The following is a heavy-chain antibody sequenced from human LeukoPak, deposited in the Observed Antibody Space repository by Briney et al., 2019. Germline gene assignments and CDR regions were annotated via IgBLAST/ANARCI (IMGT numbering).Heavy chain of an antibody. J-gene: IGHJ4*02. CDR3: AGEVAGQLFDY. Sequence: SETLSLTCTVSGGSISSHYWSWIRQPPGKGLEWIGCIYYSGSTNYNPSLKSRVTISVDTYKNQFSLKLSSVTAADTAVYYCAGEVAGQLFDYWGQGTLVTVSS. CDR1: GGSISSHY. D-gene: IGHD6-13*01. V-gene: IGHV4-59*11. CDR2: IYYSGST.